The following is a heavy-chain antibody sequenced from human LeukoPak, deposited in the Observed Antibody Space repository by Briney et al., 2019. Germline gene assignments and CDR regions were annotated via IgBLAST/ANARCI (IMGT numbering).Heavy chain of an antibody. D-gene: IGHD2-15*01. Sequence: GGSLRLSCAASGFTFSGYGMHWVRQAPGKGLERVAVIWYDGSNKYYADSVKGRFTISRDNSKNTLYLQMNSLRAEDTAVYYCARAEDFDYWGQGTLVTVSS. CDR1: GFTFSGYG. CDR3: ARAEDFDY. J-gene: IGHJ4*02. V-gene: IGHV3-33*01. CDR2: IWYDGSNK.